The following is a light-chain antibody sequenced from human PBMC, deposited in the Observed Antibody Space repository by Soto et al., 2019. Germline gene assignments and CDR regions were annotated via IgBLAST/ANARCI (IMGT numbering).Light chain of an antibody. J-gene: IGLJ1*01. CDR2: GNS. CDR1: SSNIGAGYD. Sequence: QSVLTQPPSVSGAPGQRVTISCTGSSSNIGAGYDVHWYQQLPGTAPKLLIYGNSNRPSGVPDRFSGPKSGTSASLAITGLQAEGEADYYCQSYDSSLSGSNVFGTGTKVTVL. V-gene: IGLV1-40*01. CDR3: QSYDSSLSGSNV.